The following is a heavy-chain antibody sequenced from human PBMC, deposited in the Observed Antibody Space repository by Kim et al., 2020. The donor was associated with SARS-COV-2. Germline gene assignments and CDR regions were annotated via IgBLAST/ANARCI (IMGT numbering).Heavy chain of an antibody. D-gene: IGHD6-19*01. CDR3: ARELYSGGPLNDYYYSSGMDV. J-gene: IGHJ6*01. Sequence: GGSLRLSCAASGFTFSSYSMNWVRQAPGKGLEWVSYISSSSSTIYYADSVKGRFTISRDNAKNSLYLQMNSLRDEDTAVYYCARELYSGGPLNDYYYSSGMDVWGEGPTGTLS. CDR1: GFTFSSYS. CDR2: ISSSSSTI. V-gene: IGHV3-48*02.